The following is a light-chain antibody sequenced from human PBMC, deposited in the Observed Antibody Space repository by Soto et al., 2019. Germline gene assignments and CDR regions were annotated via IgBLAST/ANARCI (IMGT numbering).Light chain of an antibody. CDR2: DVT. J-gene: IGLJ1*01. Sequence: QSALAQPASVSGSPGQSITISCTGTSGDVGGYKYACWYQQHPGKAPKLMIFDVTNRPSGISTRFSGSKSGNTASLTISGLQADDEADYHCSSYTSPGTLFGTATKVTVL. CDR3: SSYTSPGTL. CDR1: SGDVGGYKY. V-gene: IGLV2-14*01.